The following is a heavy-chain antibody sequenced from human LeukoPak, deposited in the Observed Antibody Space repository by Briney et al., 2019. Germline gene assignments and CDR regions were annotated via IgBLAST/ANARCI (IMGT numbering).Heavy chain of an antibody. J-gene: IGHJ6*03. CDR3: TRGGFDHNMDV. CDR1: GFSLSRYW. V-gene: IGHV3-74*01. Sequence: GGSLRLSCAASGFSLSRYWMHWVRQAPGTGLVWVSYIDNDGTDTNYADSVRGRYTVSRDNAKNTLYLQMNGLRAEDTAVYYCTRGGFDHNMDVWGKGTTVT. CDR2: IDNDGTDT. D-gene: IGHD3-9*01.